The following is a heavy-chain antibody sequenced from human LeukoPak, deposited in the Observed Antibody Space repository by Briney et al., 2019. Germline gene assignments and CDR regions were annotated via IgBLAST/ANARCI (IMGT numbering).Heavy chain of an antibody. Sequence: SETVSLTCTVSGGSISSYYWSWIRQPPGKGLEWIGYIYYSRSNNYNPSLKSRVTISVDTSKNQFSLKLSSMTAADTAVYYCARVRYYDILTGYYGGGYFDYWGPGT. CDR2: IYYSRSN. V-gene: IGHV4-59*01. D-gene: IGHD3-9*01. CDR1: GGSISSYY. J-gene: IGHJ4*02. CDR3: ARVRYYDILTGYYGGGYFDY.